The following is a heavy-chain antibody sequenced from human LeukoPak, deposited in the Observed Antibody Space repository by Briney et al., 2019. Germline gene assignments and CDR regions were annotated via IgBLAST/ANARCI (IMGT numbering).Heavy chain of an antibody. CDR3: ARTVEMATKRTLVYYYYYMDV. CDR1: GGSISSLY. Sequence: SETLSLTCTVSGGSISSLYWSWIRQPLGKGLEWKGYIYYSGSTNYNPSLKSRVTISVDTSKNQFSLKLSSVTAADTAVYYCARTVEMATKRTLVYYYYYMDVWGKGTTVAVSS. J-gene: IGHJ6*03. D-gene: IGHD5-24*01. V-gene: IGHV4-59*11. CDR2: IYYSGST.